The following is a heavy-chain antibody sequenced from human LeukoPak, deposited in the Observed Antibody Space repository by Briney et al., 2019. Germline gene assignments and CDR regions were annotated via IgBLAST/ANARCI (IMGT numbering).Heavy chain of an antibody. V-gene: IGHV1-46*01. D-gene: IGHD3-16*01. Sequence: GASVKVSCKASGYTFTSYYMHWVRQAPGQGLEWMGIINPSGGSTSYAQKFQGRVTMTRDTSTSTVYMELSSLRSEDTAVYYCAREFYPMITFGGVIRWGQGTLVTVSS. CDR2: INPSGGST. CDR1: GYTFTSYY. J-gene: IGHJ4*02. CDR3: AREFYPMITFGGVIR.